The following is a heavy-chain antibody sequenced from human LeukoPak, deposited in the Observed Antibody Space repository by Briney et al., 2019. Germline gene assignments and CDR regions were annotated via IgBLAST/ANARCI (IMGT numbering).Heavy chain of an antibody. D-gene: IGHD3-3*01. Sequence: GGSLRLSCAASGFTFSSYSMNWVRQAPGKGLEWVSYISSSSSTIYYADSVKGRSTISRDNSKNSLYLQMNSLRAEDKAVYYCARELRFLEWLLQRNAFDIWGQGTMVTVSS. J-gene: IGHJ3*02. V-gene: IGHV3-48*01. CDR1: GFTFSSYS. CDR2: ISSSSSTI. CDR3: ARELRFLEWLLQRNAFDI.